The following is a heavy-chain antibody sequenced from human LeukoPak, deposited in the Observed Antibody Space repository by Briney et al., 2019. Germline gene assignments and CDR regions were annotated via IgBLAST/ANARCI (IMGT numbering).Heavy chain of an antibody. D-gene: IGHD1-1*01. V-gene: IGHV1-18*04. CDR2: ISAYNGNT. J-gene: IGHJ4*02. Sequence: ASVKVSCKASGYTFTGYYMHWVRQAPGQGLEWMGWISAYNGNTNYAQKLQGRVTMTTDTSTSTAYMELRSLRSDDTAVYYCARGPWNYVDYWGQGTLVTVSS. CDR3: ARGPWNYVDY. CDR1: GYTFTGYY.